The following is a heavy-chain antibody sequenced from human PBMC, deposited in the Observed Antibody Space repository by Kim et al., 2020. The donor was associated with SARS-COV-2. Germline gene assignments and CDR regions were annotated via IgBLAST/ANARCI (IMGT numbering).Heavy chain of an antibody. V-gene: IGHV3-21*01. J-gene: IGHJ5*02. CDR2: ISSSSSYI. Sequence: GGSLRLSCAASGFTFSSYSMNWVRQAPGKGLEWVSSISSSSSYIYYADSVKGRFTISRDNAKNSLYLQMNSLRAEDTAVYYCARVGSSGWNNWFDPWGQGTLVTVSS. D-gene: IGHD6-19*01. CDR3: ARVGSSGWNNWFDP. CDR1: GFTFSSYS.